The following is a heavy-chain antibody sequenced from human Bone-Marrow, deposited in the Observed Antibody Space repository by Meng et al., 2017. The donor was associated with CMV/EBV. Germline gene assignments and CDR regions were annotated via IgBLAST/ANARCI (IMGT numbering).Heavy chain of an antibody. V-gene: IGHV3-30-3*01. CDR1: GFTFSSYA. D-gene: IGHD2-2*01. CDR3: ARELVIPTNDASRHYGMDV. CDR2: ISYDGSNK. Sequence: GGSLRLSCAVSGFTFSSYAMHWVRQAPGQGLEWVAVISYDGSNKYYADSVKGRFTISRDNSKNTLYLQMNSLRAEDTAVFYCARELVIPTNDASRHYGMDVWGQGTTVTVSS. J-gene: IGHJ6*02.